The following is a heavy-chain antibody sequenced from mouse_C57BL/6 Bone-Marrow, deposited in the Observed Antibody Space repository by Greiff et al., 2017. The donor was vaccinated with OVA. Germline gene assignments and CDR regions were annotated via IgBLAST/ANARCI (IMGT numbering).Heavy chain of an antibody. V-gene: IGHV2-9*01. CDR1: GLSLTSYG. CDR2: IWGGGST. D-gene: IGHD2-5*01. J-gene: IGHJ3*01. CDR3: AKHYYSKSGAWFAY. Sequence: VHLVESGPGLVAPSQCLSITCTVSGLSLTSYGVDWVRQTPGKGLEWLGVIWGGGSTNYNSALMSRLSISKDNSKSQLFLKMNSLQTDYTAMYYCAKHYYSKSGAWFAYWGQGTLVTVSA.